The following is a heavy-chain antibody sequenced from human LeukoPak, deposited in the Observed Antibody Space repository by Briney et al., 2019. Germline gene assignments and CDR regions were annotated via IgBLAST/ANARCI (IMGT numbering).Heavy chain of an antibody. J-gene: IGHJ4*02. CDR1: GFTFSTYW. V-gene: IGHV3-7*01. D-gene: IGHD2-2*02. Sequence: GGSLRLSCAASGFTFSTYWMTWVRQALGKGLEWVANMKRDGSEVYYANSVKGHFTISRDNAKNSLYLQMNSLRAEDTAVYYCARYTEYYFDYWGQGTLVTVSS. CDR3: ARYTEYYFDY. CDR2: MKRDGSEV.